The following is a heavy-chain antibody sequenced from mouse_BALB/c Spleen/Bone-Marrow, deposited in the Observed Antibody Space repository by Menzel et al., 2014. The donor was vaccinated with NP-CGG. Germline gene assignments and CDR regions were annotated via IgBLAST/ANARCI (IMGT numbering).Heavy chain of an antibody. J-gene: IGHJ2*01. D-gene: IGHD2-2*01. Sequence: QVQLQQSGAELVKPGASVKLSCKASGYTFTSYWMHWVKQRPGQGLEWIGEIDPSTGRTDYNKKFKSQATLTVDKSSSTAYMHLSSLTSEDSAVYYCARINGYDNWGQGTTLTVSS. CDR3: ARINGYDN. V-gene: IGHV1S81*02. CDR1: GYTFTSYW. CDR2: IDPSTGRT.